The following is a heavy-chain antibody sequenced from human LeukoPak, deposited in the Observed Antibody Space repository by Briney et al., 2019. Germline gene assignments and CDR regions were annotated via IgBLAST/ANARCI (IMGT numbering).Heavy chain of an antibody. D-gene: IGHD6-13*01. CDR3: ARDNKPAAPGIGPYYYGMDV. CDR1: GYTFTRYG. V-gene: IGHV1-18*01. CDR2: ISAYNGNT. Sequence: ASVTVSCKASGYTFTRYGISWVRQAPGQGLEWMGWISAYNGNTNYAQKLQGRVTMTTDTSTSTAYMELRSLRSEDTAVYYCARDNKPAAPGIGPYYYGMDVWGQGTTVTVSS. J-gene: IGHJ6*02.